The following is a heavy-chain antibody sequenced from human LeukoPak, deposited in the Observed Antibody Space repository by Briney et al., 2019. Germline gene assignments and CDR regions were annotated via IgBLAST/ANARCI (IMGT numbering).Heavy chain of an antibody. D-gene: IGHD6-13*01. J-gene: IGHJ5*02. CDR2: IYPGDSDT. V-gene: IGHV5-51*01. CDR1: GYSFSDYW. Sequence: GESLKISCKGSGYSFSDYWIGWVRQMSGKGLEWMGIIYPGDSDTRYSPSFQGLVTISADKSISTAYLQWSSLKASDTAMYYCARQTLAAAVLETWGQGTLVTVSS. CDR3: ARQTLAAAVLET.